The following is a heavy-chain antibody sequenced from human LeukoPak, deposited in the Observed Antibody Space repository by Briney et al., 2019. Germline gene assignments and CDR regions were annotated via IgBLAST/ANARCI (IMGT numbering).Heavy chain of an antibody. V-gene: IGHV3-21*01. J-gene: IGHJ4*02. CDR1: GFTFSSYS. Sequence: GGSLRLSCAASGFTFSSYSMNWVRQAPGKGLEWVSSISSSDDYIYYADSVKGRFTISRDNAKNSLYLQMNSLRAEDTAVYYCARAVRGILGCDYWRQGTLVTVSS. CDR2: ISSSDDYI. D-gene: IGHD3-10*01. CDR3: ARAVRGILGCDY.